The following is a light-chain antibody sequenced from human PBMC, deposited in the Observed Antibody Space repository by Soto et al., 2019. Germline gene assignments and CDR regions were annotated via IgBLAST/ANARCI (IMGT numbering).Light chain of an antibody. V-gene: IGKV3-20*01. Sequence: EIVLTQSPGTLSLSPGKRATLSCRASQSVSSSYLAWYQQKPGQTPRLLIHGVSSRATGIPDRFSGSGSGTDFTLTISRLEPEDFAVYYCHQYDIAPQTFGRGTKVDIK. CDR1: QSVSSSY. J-gene: IGKJ2*01. CDR3: HQYDIAPQT. CDR2: GVS.